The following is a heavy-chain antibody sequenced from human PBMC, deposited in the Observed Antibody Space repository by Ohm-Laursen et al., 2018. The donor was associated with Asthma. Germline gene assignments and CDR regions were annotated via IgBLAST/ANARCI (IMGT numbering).Heavy chain of an antibody. CDR2: VYGDGSNT. J-gene: IGHJ4*02. D-gene: IGHD3-10*01. V-gene: IGHV3-74*01. CDR3: AKGLITMVRGAIPD. CDR1: GFTFSTYW. Sequence: SLRLSCSASGFTFSTYWMHWVRQAPGKGLVWVSRVYGDGSNTIYADSVKGRFTISRDNAKNTLYLQMNSLRAEDTAVYYCAKGLITMVRGAIPDWGQGTLVTVSS.